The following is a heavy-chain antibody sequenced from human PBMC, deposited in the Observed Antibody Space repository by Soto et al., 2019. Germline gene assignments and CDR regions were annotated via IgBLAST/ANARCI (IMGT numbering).Heavy chain of an antibody. CDR3: AREKVAGDPRHYNGIDV. J-gene: IGHJ6*02. Sequence: QVQLVESGGGVVQPGKSLRLSCAASGFTFSGFAIHWVRQAPGKGLEWVAVIWHDGTNEYYADSVKGRFTISRDHSQNTLYLQMNSLRAEYTDLYYCAREKVAGDPRHYNGIDVWGQGATVTVSS. D-gene: IGHD3-10*01. V-gene: IGHV3-33*01. CDR2: IWHDGTNE. CDR1: GFTFSGFA.